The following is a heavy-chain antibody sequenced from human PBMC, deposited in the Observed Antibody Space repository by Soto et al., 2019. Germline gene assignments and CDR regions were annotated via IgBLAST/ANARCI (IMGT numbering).Heavy chain of an antibody. D-gene: IGHD6-19*01. CDR1: GFSFSAYT. CDR3: ARDLGWAFDY. V-gene: IGHV3-48*01. J-gene: IGHJ4*02. Sequence: EVQMVESGGGLVQHGGSLRLSCEVSGFSFSAYTMNWFRHTPGLGLEWLAFITQTSGDTYYADSVKGRFTISRDNGKSSLYLEMSDLRAEDTAVYYCARDLGWAFDYWGRGTLVTVAS. CDR2: ITQTSGDT.